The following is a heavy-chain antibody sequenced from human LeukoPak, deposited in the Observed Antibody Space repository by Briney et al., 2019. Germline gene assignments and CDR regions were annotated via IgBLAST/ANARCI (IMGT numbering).Heavy chain of an antibody. D-gene: IGHD1-14*01. CDR1: GGSINSHY. J-gene: IGHJ6*02. V-gene: IGHV4-59*11. CDR2: ISHSGST. CDR3: AAMRYGRDYYYGMDV. Sequence: SESLSLTCSVTGGSINSHYWSWIRQPPGKGLEWIGYISHSGSTDSNPSLKSRVTISLDTSKNQFSLKLTSVTAADTAVYYCAAMRYGRDYYYGMDVWGQGTTVTVSS.